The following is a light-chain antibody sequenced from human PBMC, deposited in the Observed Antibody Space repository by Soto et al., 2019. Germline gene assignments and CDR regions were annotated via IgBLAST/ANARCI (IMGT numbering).Light chain of an antibody. CDR1: QSISSSS. CDR3: QQYGTSFT. CDR2: SAS. V-gene: IGKV3-20*01. Sequence: EIVLTQSPGTLSLSPGERATLSCRASQSISSSSLAWYQQKPGQTPRLLIFSASSRATGIPDRFRGSGSGTDFTLTISRLEPEDFAVYCCQQYGTSFTFGGGTKVEIK. J-gene: IGKJ4*01.